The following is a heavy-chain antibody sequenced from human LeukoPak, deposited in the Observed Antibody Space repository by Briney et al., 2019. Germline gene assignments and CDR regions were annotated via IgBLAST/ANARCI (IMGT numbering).Heavy chain of an antibody. Sequence: PSETLSLTCAVYGGSFSGYYWSWIRQPPGKGLGWDGEIKHSGSTNYNPSLKSRVNISVDTDKNQFSLKLSSVTAADTAVYCCARGTIRITVIVVVPRVAFDIWGQGAMVTVSS. CDR3: ARGTIRITVIVVVPRVAFDI. CDR2: IKHSGST. CDR1: GGSFSGYY. J-gene: IGHJ3*02. D-gene: IGHD3-22*01. V-gene: IGHV4-34*01.